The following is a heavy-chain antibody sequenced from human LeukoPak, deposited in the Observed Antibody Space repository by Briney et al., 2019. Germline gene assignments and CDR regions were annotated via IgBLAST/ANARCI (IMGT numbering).Heavy chain of an antibody. V-gene: IGHV4-34*09. CDR3: ARPSDFGDDY. Sequence: KSSETLSLTCAVYGGSFSGYYWSWIRQPPGKGLEWIGYIDYSGSTYYNPSLKSRVTISRDTSKNQFSLKLSSVTAADTAVYYCARPSDFGDDYWGQGSLVTVSS. CDR2: IDYSGST. CDR1: GGSFSGYY. J-gene: IGHJ4*02. D-gene: IGHD4-17*01.